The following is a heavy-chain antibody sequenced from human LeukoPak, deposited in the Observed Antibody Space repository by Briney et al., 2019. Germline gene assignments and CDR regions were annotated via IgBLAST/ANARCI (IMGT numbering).Heavy chain of an antibody. Sequence: GGSLRLSCAASGFTFSSYGMNWVRQAPGKGLEWVSYISSGTSTIYYADSVKGRFTISRDNAKNSLYLQMNSLRAEDTAVYYCARDSCSSGSCLTDYWGQGTLVTVSS. CDR2: ISSGTSTI. J-gene: IGHJ4*02. V-gene: IGHV3-48*01. D-gene: IGHD2-15*01. CDR3: ARDSCSSGSCLTDY. CDR1: GFTFSSYG.